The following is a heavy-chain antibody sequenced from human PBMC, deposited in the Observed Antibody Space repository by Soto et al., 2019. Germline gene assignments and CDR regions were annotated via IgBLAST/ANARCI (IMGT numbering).Heavy chain of an antibody. J-gene: IGHJ6*02. Sequence: EVQLVGSGGGLKQPGGSLRLSCAASGFTFRSYSMNWVRQAPGKGLEWVSYISSSNRTINYADSVKGRFIISRDNAKNSLYLQMHSLRDEDTAVYYCAREGWPLLQTGMDVWGQGTTVTVSS. V-gene: IGHV3-48*02. CDR3: AREGWPLLQTGMDV. CDR2: ISSSNRTI. CDR1: GFTFRSYS. D-gene: IGHD2-15*01.